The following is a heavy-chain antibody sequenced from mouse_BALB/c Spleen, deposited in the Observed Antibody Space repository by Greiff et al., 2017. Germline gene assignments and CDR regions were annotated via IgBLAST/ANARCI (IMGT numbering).Heavy chain of an antibody. V-gene: IGHV3-2*02. CDR3: ARGDGYYWYFDV. D-gene: IGHD2-3*01. J-gene: IGHJ1*01. Sequence: EVQLQQSGPGLVKPSQSLSLTCTVTGYSITSEYAWNWIRQFPGNKLEWMGYISYSGSTSYNPSLKSRISITRDTSKNQFFLQLNSVTTEDTATYYCARGDGYYWYFDVWGAGTTVTVSS. CDR1: GYSITSEYA. CDR2: ISYSGST.